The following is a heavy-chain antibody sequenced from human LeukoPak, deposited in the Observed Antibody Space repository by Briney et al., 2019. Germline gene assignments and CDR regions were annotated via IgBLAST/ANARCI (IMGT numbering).Heavy chain of an antibody. Sequence: PSETLSLTCTVSGGSISSYYWSWVRQPPGKGLEWIGYIYYSGSTNYNPSLKSRVTMSVDTSKNQFSLKLSSVTAADTAVYYCASYPFDYWGQGTLVTVSS. CDR2: IYYSGST. CDR1: GGSISSYY. V-gene: IGHV4-59*01. J-gene: IGHJ4*02. CDR3: ASYPFDY.